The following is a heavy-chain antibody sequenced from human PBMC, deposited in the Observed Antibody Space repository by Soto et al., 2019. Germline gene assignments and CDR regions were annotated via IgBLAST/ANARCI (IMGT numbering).Heavy chain of an antibody. Sequence: GGSLRLSCAASGFTFSSYGMHWVRQAPGKGLEWVAVIWYDGSNKYYADSVKGRFTISRDNSKNTLYLQMNSPRAEDTAVYYCARDADSSGWYTSVFDYWGQGTLVTVSS. J-gene: IGHJ4*02. CDR1: GFTFSSYG. V-gene: IGHV3-33*01. CDR2: IWYDGSNK. CDR3: ARDADSSGWYTSVFDY. D-gene: IGHD6-19*01.